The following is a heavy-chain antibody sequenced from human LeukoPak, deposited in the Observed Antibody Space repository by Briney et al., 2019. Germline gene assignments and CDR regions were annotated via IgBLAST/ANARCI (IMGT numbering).Heavy chain of an antibody. V-gene: IGHV3-21*04. Sequence: PGGSLRLSCAASGFTFSSYEMNWVRQAPGKGLEWVSSISSSSSYIHYADSVKGRFTISRDNSKNTLYLQMNSLRAEDTAVYYCAKGLNYPFDPWGQGTLVTVSS. J-gene: IGHJ5*02. CDR2: ISSSSSYI. CDR3: AKGLNYPFDP. CDR1: GFTFSSYE. D-gene: IGHD5-24*01.